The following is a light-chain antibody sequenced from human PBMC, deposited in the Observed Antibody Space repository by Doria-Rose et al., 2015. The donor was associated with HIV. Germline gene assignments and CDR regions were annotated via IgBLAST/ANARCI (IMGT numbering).Light chain of an antibody. CDR1: QSLLYTSKNY. J-gene: IGKJ3*01. CDR3: QQSYDPHS. V-gene: IGKV4-1*01. CDR2: WSS. Sequence: TQSPESLGMSLGERATLNCESNQSLLYTSKNYLAWYQQKPGQPPKLLIYWSSTRQSGVPARFSGSGSGTDFSLAISSLEAEDVAVYYCQQSYDPHSYGPGTIVDIK.